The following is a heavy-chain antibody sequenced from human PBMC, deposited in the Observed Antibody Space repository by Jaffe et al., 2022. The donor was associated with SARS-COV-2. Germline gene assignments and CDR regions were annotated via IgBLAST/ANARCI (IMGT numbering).Heavy chain of an antibody. V-gene: IGHV3-23*01. CDR1: GFTFGIYA. CDR3: TRNDPHHHDSSYAEYFQH. D-gene: IGHD3-22*01. Sequence: EVQLLESGGGLVQPGGSLRLSCAASGFTFGIYAMSWVRQAPGKGLEWVSSITGSGGTTYYADSVRGRFTFSRDNSKSTLYLQMNSLAVEDTAAYYCTRNDPHHHDSSYAEYFQHWGQGTVVTVSS. CDR2: ITGSGGTT. J-gene: IGHJ1*01.